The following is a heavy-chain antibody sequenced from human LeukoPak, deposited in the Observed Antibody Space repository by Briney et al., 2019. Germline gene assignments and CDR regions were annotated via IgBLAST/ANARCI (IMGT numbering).Heavy chain of an antibody. V-gene: IGHV3-30*04. CDR1: EFTFSSYA. Sequence: GGSLRLSCAASEFTFSSYAMHWVRQAPGKGLEWVAVISYDGSNKYYADSVKGRFTISRDNSKNTLYLQMNSLRAEDTAVYYCARDGALRYFDWLPRYYYYYYMDVWGKGTTVTVSS. J-gene: IGHJ6*03. CDR2: ISYDGSNK. D-gene: IGHD3-9*01. CDR3: ARDGALRYFDWLPRYYYYYYMDV.